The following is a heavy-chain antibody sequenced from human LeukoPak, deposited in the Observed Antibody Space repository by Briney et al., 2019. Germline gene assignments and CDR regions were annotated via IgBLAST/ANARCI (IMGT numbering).Heavy chain of an antibody. CDR1: GFTFSSYD. CDR2: IRYDGSNK. J-gene: IGHJ4*02. CDR3: AKVGERFLEWQPYYFDY. Sequence: AGGSLRLSCAASGFTFSSYDMHWVRQAPGKGLEWVAFIRYDGSNKYYADSVKGRFTISRDNSKNTLYLQMNSLRAEDTAVYYCAKVGERFLEWQPYYFDYWGQGTLVTVSS. V-gene: IGHV3-30*02. D-gene: IGHD3-3*01.